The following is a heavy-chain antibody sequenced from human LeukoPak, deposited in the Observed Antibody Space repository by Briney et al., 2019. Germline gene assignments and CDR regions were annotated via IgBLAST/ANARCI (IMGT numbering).Heavy chain of an antibody. J-gene: IGHJ3*01. CDR1: GGTFSSYA. D-gene: IGHD1-20*01. Sequence: ASVKVSCKASGGTFSSYAISWVRQAPGQGLEWMGWINTDTGNPTYAQGFTGHYVFSLDTSVSTAYLQIISLKAEDTAVYYCARAGLTGSKVAFDVWGQGTMVTVSS. CDR2: INTDTGNP. CDR3: ARAGLTGSKVAFDV. V-gene: IGHV7-4-1*02.